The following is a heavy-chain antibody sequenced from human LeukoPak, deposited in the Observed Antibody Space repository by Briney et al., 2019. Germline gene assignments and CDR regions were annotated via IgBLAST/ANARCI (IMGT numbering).Heavy chain of an antibody. CDR1: GGSITAYY. CDR2: INHSRGT. Sequence: SETLSLTCTVYGGSITAYYWSWIRHPPGKGLEWIGEINHSRGTKYNPSLESRGTLLLDASKNEFSLNLNSVTAADTAVYYCAREDYYFDSWGQGTLVTVSS. J-gene: IGHJ4*02. V-gene: IGHV4-34*01. CDR3: AREDYYFDS.